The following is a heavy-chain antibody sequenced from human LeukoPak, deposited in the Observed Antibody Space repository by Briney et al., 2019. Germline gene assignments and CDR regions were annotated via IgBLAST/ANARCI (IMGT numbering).Heavy chain of an antibody. CDR3: ARAPSGWYVGGSDWYFDL. V-gene: IGHV4-61*02. J-gene: IGHJ2*01. CDR1: GGSISSGSYY. D-gene: IGHD6-19*01. CDR2: IYTSGST. Sequence: SETLSLTCTVSGGSISSGSYYWSWIRQPAGKGLEWIGRIYTSGSTNYNPSLKSRVTISVDTSKNQFSLKLSSVTAADTAVYYCARAPSGWYVGGSDWYFDLWGRGTLVTVSS.